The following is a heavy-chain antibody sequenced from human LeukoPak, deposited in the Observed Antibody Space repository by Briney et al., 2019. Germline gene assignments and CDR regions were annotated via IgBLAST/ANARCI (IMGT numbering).Heavy chain of an antibody. CDR2: ISSSGSTI. CDR3: ARLDPPVAEVDY. V-gene: IGHV3-48*03. Sequence: QTGGSLRLSCAASGFTFSSYEMNLVRQAPGKGLEWVSYISSSGSTIYYADSVKGRFTISRDNAKNSLYLQMNSLRAEDTAVYYCARLDPPVAEVDYWGQGTLVTVSS. J-gene: IGHJ4*02. D-gene: IGHD6-19*01. CDR1: GFTFSSYE.